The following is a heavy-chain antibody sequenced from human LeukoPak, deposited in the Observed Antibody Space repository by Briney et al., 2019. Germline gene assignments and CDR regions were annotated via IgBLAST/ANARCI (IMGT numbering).Heavy chain of an antibody. J-gene: IGHJ4*02. CDR3: ARSYCSSTSCFLDY. CDR2: INPNSGGT. Sequence: ASAKVSCKASGYTFTGYYMHWVRQAPGQGLEWMGWINPNSGGTNYAQKFQGRVTMTRDTSISTAYMELSRLRSDDTAVYYCARSYCSSTSCFLDYWGQGTLVTVSS. D-gene: IGHD2-2*01. CDR1: GYTFTGYY. V-gene: IGHV1-2*02.